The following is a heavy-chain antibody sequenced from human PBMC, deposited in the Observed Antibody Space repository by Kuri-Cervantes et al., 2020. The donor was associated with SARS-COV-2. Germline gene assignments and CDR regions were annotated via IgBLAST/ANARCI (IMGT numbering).Heavy chain of an antibody. Sequence: GGSLRLSCAASGSTFSSYAVHWVRQAPAKGLEWVAVISYDGSNKYYADSVEGRFTNSRDNSNNTLYLQMNSLRADDTAVFYCAMGGRIAVPGDGGGYWGQGTLVTVSS. CDR2: ISYDGSNK. V-gene: IGHV3-30*04. CDR1: GSTFSSYA. D-gene: IGHD6-19*01. J-gene: IGHJ4*02. CDR3: AMGGRIAVPGDGGGY.